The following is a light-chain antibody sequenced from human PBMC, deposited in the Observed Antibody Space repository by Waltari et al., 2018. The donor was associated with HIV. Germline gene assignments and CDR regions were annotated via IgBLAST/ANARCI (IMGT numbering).Light chain of an antibody. CDR1: TSNIGDNY. V-gene: IGLV1-51*02. CDR3: GTWDSNLSAWV. J-gene: IGLJ3*02. CDR2: ENN. Sequence: QSVLTQPPSVSAAPGQKVTFSCSGSTSNIGDNYVSWYRQLPGTAPELLIYENNKRPSGIPDRFSGSKSGTSATLGITGLQTGDEADYYCGTWDSNLSAWVFGGGTKLTVL.